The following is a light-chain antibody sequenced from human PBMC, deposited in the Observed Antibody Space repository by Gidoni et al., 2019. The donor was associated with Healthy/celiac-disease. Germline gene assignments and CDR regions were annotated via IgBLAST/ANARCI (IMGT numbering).Light chain of an antibody. Sequence: DIVMTQSLLSLPVTPGEPASISCMSSQSLLHSNGYNYLDWYLQKPGQSPQLLIYLGSNRASGVPDRFSGSGSGTDFTLKISRVEAEDVGVYYCMQALQTLLTFGGGTKVEIK. CDR1: QSLLHSNGYNY. J-gene: IGKJ4*01. CDR2: LGS. V-gene: IGKV2-28*01. CDR3: MQALQTLLT.